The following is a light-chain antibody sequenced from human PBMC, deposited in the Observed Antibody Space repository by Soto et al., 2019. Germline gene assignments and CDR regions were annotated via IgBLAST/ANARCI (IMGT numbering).Light chain of an antibody. Sequence: AIQMTQSPSSLSASVGDRVTITCRASQGVSNDVGWYQQKPGKAPRLLIYAASTLQSGVPSRFSGSQSATDFTLTISSLQPEDFATYYCLQDFAYPLNFGGGTKVEIK. V-gene: IGKV1-6*01. CDR3: LQDFAYPLN. CDR1: QGVSND. J-gene: IGKJ4*01. CDR2: AAS.